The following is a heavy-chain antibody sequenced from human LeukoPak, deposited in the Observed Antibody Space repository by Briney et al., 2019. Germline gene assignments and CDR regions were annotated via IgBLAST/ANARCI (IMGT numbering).Heavy chain of an antibody. D-gene: IGHD5-12*01. J-gene: IGHJ4*02. CDR3: ARDQGSYTDYEVDY. Sequence: GGSLRLSCVTSGFSSNRYSMNWVRQAPGKGLEWVSFISSSGSFIYYEDSVKGRFIITRDNAKNSLFLQLNSLRAEDTGVYYCARDQGSYTDYEVDYWGQGTLVTVSS. V-gene: IGHV3-21*01. CDR1: GFSSNRYS. CDR2: ISSSGSFI.